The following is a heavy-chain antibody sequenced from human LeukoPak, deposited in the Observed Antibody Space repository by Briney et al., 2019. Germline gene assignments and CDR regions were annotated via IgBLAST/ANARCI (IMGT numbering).Heavy chain of an antibody. D-gene: IGHD3-3*01. V-gene: IGHV1-2*06. Sequence: ASVKVSCKTSGYTFTDYYIHWVRQAPGQGLERMGRINPNSGGTNYAQKFQGRVTMTRDTSISTAYMELSSLRSDDTAVYYCARDVAIFGVDITPEGGDYWGQGTLVTVSS. CDR2: INPNSGGT. CDR1: GYTFTDYY. J-gene: IGHJ4*02. CDR3: ARDVAIFGVDITPEGGDY.